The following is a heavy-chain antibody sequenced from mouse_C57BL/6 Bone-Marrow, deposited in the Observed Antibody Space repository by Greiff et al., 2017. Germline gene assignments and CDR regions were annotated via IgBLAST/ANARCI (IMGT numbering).Heavy chain of an antibody. CDR2: INPGSGGT. Sequence: QVQLQQSGAELVRPGTSVKVSCKASGYAFTNYLIEWVKQRPGQGLEWIGVINPGSGGTNYNEKFKGKATLTADKSSSTAYMQLSSLPSEDSAVYFCTRGTTVVDFDYLGQGTTLPLSS. CDR3: TRGTTVVDFDY. D-gene: IGHD1-1*01. CDR1: GYAFTNYL. V-gene: IGHV1-54*01. J-gene: IGHJ2*01.